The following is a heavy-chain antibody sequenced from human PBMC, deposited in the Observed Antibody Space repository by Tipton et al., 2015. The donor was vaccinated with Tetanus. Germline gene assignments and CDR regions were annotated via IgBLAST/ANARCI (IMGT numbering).Heavy chain of an antibody. CDR2: IYYSGST. D-gene: IGHD5-24*01. CDR3: ARHPQTSNNLDY. V-gene: IGHV4-59*08. CDR1: GGSISSYY. J-gene: IGHJ4*02. Sequence: TLSLTCTVSGGSISSYYWSWIRQPPGKGLEWIGYIYYSGSTYYNPSLKSRVTISVDTSKNQFSLKLSSVTAADTAVYYCARHPQTSNNLDYWGQGTLVTVSS.